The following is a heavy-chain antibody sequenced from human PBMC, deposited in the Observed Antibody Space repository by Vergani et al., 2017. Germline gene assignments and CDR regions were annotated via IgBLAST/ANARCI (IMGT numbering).Heavy chain of an antibody. CDR1: GYSFTSYW. Sequence: EVQLVQSGAEVKKPGESLKISCKGSGYSFTSYWIGWVRQMPGKGLEWMGIIYPGDSDTRYSPSFQGQVTISADKSISTAYLQWSSLKASDTPMYYCARHGSSTYYYDSSGYYYYYYYMDVWGKGTTVTVSS. CDR2: IYPGDSDT. J-gene: IGHJ6*03. D-gene: IGHD3-22*01. V-gene: IGHV5-51*01. CDR3: ARHGSSTYYYDSSGYYYYYYYMDV.